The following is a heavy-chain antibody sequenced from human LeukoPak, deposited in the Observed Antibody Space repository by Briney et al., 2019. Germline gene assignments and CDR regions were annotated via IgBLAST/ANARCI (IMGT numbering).Heavy chain of an antibody. CDR2: MNHSGST. V-gene: IGHV4-34*01. Sequence: SETLSLTCAVYGGSFSDYYWSWIRQPPGKGLEWSGEMNHSGSTNYNPSLKSRVTISVDTSKNQFSLKLNSVTAADTAVYYCARVPRYCTTGVCYYFDYWGQGTLVTVSS. CDR1: GGSFSDYY. D-gene: IGHD2-8*01. J-gene: IGHJ4*02. CDR3: ARVPRYCTTGVCYYFDY.